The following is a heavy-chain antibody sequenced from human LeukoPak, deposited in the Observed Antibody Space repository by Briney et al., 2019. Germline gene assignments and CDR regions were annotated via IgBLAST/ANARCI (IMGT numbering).Heavy chain of an antibody. CDR1: GGSSSGYY. V-gene: IGHV4-34*01. Sequence: SETLSLTCAVYGGSSSGYYWSWIRQPPGKGLEWIGEINHSGSTNYNPSLKSRVTISVDTSKNQFSLKLSSVTAADTAVYYCARGETTVNYFDYWGQGTLVTVSS. J-gene: IGHJ4*02. CDR3: ARGETTVNYFDY. CDR2: INHSGST. D-gene: IGHD4-17*01.